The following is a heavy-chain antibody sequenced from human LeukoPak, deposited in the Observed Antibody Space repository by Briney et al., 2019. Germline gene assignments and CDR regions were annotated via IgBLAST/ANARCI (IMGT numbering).Heavy chain of an antibody. Sequence: SETLSLTCAVYGGSFSGYYWSWIRQPPGKGLEWIGEINHSGSTNYNPSLKSRVTVSVDTSKNQFSLKLSSVTAADTAVYYCARHPGYYYYYMDVWGKGTTVTISS. CDR3: ARHPGYYYYYMDV. V-gene: IGHV4-34*01. CDR2: INHSGST. J-gene: IGHJ6*03. CDR1: GGSFSGYY.